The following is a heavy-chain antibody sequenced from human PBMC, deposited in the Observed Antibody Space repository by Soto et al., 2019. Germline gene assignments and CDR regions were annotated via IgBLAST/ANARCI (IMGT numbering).Heavy chain of an antibody. CDR1: GFTFSNYW. CDR3: ARVGCVGGTCYLLAGSFYYYLDV. Sequence: EVQLVESGGGLVQPGGSLRLSCAASGFTFSNYWMYWVRQAPGKGLEWVSRINSDGSVSSYADSVKGRLTSSRDNVKNPLYLQMDSLRAEDTAVYYCARVGCVGGTCYLLAGSFYYYLDVWGKGTRVTVFS. J-gene: IGHJ6*03. D-gene: IGHD2-15*01. CDR2: INSDGSVS. V-gene: IGHV3-74*02.